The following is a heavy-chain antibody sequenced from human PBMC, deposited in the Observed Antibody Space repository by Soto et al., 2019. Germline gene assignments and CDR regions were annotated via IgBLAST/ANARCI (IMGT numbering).Heavy chain of an antibody. CDR2: IYSDGSA. J-gene: IGHJ4*02. CDR1: GFTVSSKY. Sequence: EVQLVESGGGLVQPGGSLRLSCAASGFTVSSKYMSWVRQAPGKGLEWVSVIYSDGSAYYADSVKGRLTISRDNSKNTLYLQMNSLRAEDTAVYYCARHGYNYGGGYFDYWGQGTLVTVSS. V-gene: IGHV3-66*04. CDR3: ARHGYNYGGGYFDY. D-gene: IGHD5-18*01.